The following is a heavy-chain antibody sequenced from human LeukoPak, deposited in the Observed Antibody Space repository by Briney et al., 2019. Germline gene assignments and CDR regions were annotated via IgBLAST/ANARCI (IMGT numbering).Heavy chain of an antibody. D-gene: IGHD6-6*01. V-gene: IGHV4-39*01. CDR2: IYYSGST. J-gene: IGHJ2*01. CDR3: ARHKQLARYFDL. Sequence: PSETLSLTCTVSGGSISSSSYYWGWIRQPPGKGLEWIGSIYYSGSTYYNPSLKSRVTISVDTSKNQFSLKLSSVTAADTAVYYCARHKQLARYFDLWGRGTLVTVS. CDR1: GGSISSSSYY.